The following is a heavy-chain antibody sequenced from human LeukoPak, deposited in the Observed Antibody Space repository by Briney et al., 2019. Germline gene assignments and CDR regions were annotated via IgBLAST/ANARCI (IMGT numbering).Heavy chain of an antibody. CDR3: ARENCKSTSCYIFDY. J-gene: IGHJ4*02. CDR2: INSDARST. CDR1: GFTFSNYW. V-gene: IGHV3-74*01. Sequence: GGSLRLSCAASGFTFSNYWMHWVRHAPGKGLVWVSRINSDARSTSYADSVKGRFTISRDNAKNSLYLQMNSLRAGDTAVYYCARENCKSTSCYIFDYWGQGTLVTASS. D-gene: IGHD2-2*01.